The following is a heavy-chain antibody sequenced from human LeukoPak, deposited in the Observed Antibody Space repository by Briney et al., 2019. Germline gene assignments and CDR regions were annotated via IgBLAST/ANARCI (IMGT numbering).Heavy chain of an antibody. V-gene: IGHV4-34*01. J-gene: IGHJ4*02. CDR3: ARAPEYSSSSGRLDY. D-gene: IGHD6-6*01. CDR2: INHGGST. Sequence: SETLSLTCAVYGGSFSGYYWSWIRQPPGKGLEWIGEINHGGSTNYNPSLKSRVTISVDTSKNQFSLKLSSVTAADTAVYYCARAPEYSSSSGRLDYWGQGTLVTVSS. CDR1: GGSFSGYY.